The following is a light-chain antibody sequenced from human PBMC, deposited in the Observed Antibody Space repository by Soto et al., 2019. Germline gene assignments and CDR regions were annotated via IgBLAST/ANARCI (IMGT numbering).Light chain of an antibody. V-gene: IGKV2-28*01. Sequence: TVMTQSPLSLPFTPGEPSCISCMSSQSFLHSNGYNYLDWYLQKPGQSPQLLIYLGSNRASGVPDRFSGSGSGTDFTLKISRVEAEDVGVYYCMQPLQSWTFGQGTKVDIK. CDR3: MQPLQSWT. J-gene: IGKJ1*01. CDR2: LGS. CDR1: QSFLHSNGYNY.